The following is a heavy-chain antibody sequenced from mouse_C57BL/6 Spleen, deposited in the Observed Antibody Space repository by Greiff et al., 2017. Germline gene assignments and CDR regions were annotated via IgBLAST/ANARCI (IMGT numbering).Heavy chain of an antibody. CDR2: INPSSGYT. Sequence: QVQLQQSGAELAKPGASVKLSCKASGYTITSYWMHWVKQRPGQGLEWIGYINPSSGYTKYNQKFKDKATLTADKSSSTAYMPLSSLTYEDSAVYYCAREIIGLPGGYWGQGTTLTVSS. J-gene: IGHJ2*01. CDR1: GYTITSYW. V-gene: IGHV1-7*01. CDR3: AREIIGLPGGY. D-gene: IGHD2-14*01.